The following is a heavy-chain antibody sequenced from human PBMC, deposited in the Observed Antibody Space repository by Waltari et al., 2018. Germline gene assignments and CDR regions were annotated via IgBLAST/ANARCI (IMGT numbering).Heavy chain of an antibody. J-gene: IGHJ6*02. CDR2: ISSSSSDI. CDR1: GFTFSSYS. D-gene: IGHD6-13*01. V-gene: IGHV3-21*01. Sequence: EVQLVESGGGLVKPGGSLRLSCAASGFTFSSYSMNWVRQAPGKGLEWVSSISSSSSDIDYADSVKGRFTISRDNAKNSLYLQMNSLRAEDTAVYYCARRIAAAGDYGMDVWGQGTTVTVSS. CDR3: ARRIAAAGDYGMDV.